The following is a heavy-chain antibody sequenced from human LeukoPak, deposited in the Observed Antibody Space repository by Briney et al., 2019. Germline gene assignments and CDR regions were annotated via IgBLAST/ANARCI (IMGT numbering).Heavy chain of an antibody. Sequence: PGGSLRLSCAASGSTFSSNYMSWVRQAPGKGLEWVSIIFSGGSAYYADSVKGRFTISRDNSMDTLYLQMNSLRTEDTAVYYCARHLVVGATTFNYFDYWGQGTLVTVSS. CDR2: IFSGGSA. CDR3: ARHLVVGATTFNYFDY. V-gene: IGHV3-53*01. D-gene: IGHD1-26*01. CDR1: GSTFSSNY. J-gene: IGHJ4*02.